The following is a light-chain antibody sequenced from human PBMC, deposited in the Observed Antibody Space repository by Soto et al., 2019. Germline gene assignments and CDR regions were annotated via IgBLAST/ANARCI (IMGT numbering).Light chain of an antibody. Sequence: DIQLTQSPSFLSAAGGDRVTITCRASQGISTYLAWYLQRPGKAPKLLIYGASTLQSGVPSRFSGSGSGTEFTLTISSLQPEDFGTYYCQQLNSDWYAFGQGTKLEIK. J-gene: IGKJ2*01. V-gene: IGKV1-9*01. CDR2: GAS. CDR3: QQLNSDWYA. CDR1: QGISTY.